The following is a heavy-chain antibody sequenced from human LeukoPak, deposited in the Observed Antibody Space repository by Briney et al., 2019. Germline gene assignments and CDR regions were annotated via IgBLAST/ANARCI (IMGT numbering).Heavy chain of an antibody. CDR3: ARDTDYAFDV. J-gene: IGHJ3*01. V-gene: IGHV3-48*01. CDR1: GFTFSSYS. CDR2: ISRTT. Sequence: PGGSLRLSCAASGFTFSSYSFNWVRQAPGKGLEWVSYISRTTSYADSVKGRFTISRDNAKSSLYLQMNSLRAEDTAVNYCARDTDYAFDVWGQGTMVTVSS.